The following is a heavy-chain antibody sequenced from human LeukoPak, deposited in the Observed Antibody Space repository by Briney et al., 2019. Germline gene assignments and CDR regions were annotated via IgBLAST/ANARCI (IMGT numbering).Heavy chain of an antibody. CDR2: ISSESIYI. J-gene: IGHJ4*02. V-gene: IGHV3-21*01. CDR3: ARFETSHVAPLEY. CDR1: GFTFSSFS. Sequence: GRSLRLSCAASGFTFSSFSMNWVRQAPGQGLEWVASISSESIYIIYADSVKGRFSISRDNAKNSLYLQMNSLRAEDTAVYYCARFETSHVAPLEYWGQGTLVSVSS. D-gene: IGHD5-12*01.